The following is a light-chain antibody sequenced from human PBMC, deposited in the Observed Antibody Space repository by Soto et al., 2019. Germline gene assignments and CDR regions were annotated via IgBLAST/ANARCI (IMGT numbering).Light chain of an antibody. CDR3: GSYTSSFTLV. Sequence: QSALTQHASVSGSPGQSVTISCTGTSSDVGGYNFVSWYQQHPDKAPKLMIYEVTNRPSGVSIRFSGSKSGNTASLTISGLQAEDEADYYCGSYTSSFTLVFGGGTKLT. CDR1: SSDVGGYNF. V-gene: IGLV2-14*01. CDR2: EVT. J-gene: IGLJ3*02.